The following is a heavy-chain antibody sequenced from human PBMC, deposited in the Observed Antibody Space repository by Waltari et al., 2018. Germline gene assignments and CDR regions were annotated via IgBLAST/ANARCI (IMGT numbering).Heavy chain of an antibody. CDR1: GGSFSGYY. V-gene: IGHV4-34*01. CDR2: INHSGSP. J-gene: IGHJ4*02. D-gene: IGHD2-15*01. Sequence: QVQLQQWGAGLLKPSETLSLTCAVYGGSFSGYYWSWIRQPPGKGLEWIGEINHSGSPNYTPSLKSRVTKSVDTSKNQFSLKLSSVTAADTAVYYCARGGSRGYCSGGSCYSVSWGQGTLVTVSS. CDR3: ARGGSRGYCSGGSCYSVS.